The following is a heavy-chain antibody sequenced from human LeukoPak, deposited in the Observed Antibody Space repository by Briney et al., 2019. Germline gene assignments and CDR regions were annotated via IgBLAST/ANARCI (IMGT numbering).Heavy chain of an antibody. V-gene: IGHV3-66*02. CDR3: ARAPSPGARGWFDP. J-gene: IGHJ5*02. D-gene: IGHD7-27*01. CDR2: IYSGGST. CDR1: GFTVSSNY. Sequence: GGSPRLSCAASGFTVSSNYMSWVRQAPGKGLEWVSVIYSGGSTYYADSVKGRFTISRDNSKNTLCLQMNSLRAEDTAVYYCARAPSPGARGWFDPWGQGTLVTVSS.